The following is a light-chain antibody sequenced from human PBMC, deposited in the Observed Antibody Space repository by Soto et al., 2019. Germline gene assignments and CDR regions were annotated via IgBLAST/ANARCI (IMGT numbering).Light chain of an antibody. CDR2: AAS. CDR3: QHLSTFPIT. J-gene: IGKJ5*01. Sequence: DIQMTQSPSTLSASVGDRVTITCRASQSIGSWLAWYQQKPGKAPNLLIYAASTLQSEVPSRFSGGGSGTEFALTISSLQPEDFATYYCQHLSTFPITFGQGTRLEI. CDR1: QSIGSW. V-gene: IGKV1-5*01.